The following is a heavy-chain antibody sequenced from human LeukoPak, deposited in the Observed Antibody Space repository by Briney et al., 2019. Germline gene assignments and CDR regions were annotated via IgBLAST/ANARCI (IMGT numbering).Heavy chain of an antibody. CDR1: GGSMRNSYYY. CDR2: INHSGST. D-gene: IGHD5-12*01. CDR3: ARYRGASGYHFDY. V-gene: IGHV4-39*07. J-gene: IGHJ4*02. Sequence: SETLSLTCTVSGGSMRNSYYYWSWIRQPPGKGLEWIGEINHSGSTNYNPSLKSRVTISVDKSKNQFSLKLYSVTAADTAVYYCARYRGASGYHFDYWGQGTLVTVSS.